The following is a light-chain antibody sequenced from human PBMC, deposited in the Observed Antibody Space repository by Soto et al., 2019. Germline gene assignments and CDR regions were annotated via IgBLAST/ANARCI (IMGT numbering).Light chain of an antibody. V-gene: IGLV1-44*01. CDR2: SDN. CDR1: SSNIGTNT. J-gene: IGLJ2*01. CDR3: AAGDVSLVV. Sequence: QPVLTQPPSASGTPGQRVTISCSGSSSNIGTNTVIWYQQLPGAAPRLLIYSDNQRPSGVSDRFSGSKSGTSASLAISGLQSEDEADYFCAAGDVSLVVFGGGTKVTVL.